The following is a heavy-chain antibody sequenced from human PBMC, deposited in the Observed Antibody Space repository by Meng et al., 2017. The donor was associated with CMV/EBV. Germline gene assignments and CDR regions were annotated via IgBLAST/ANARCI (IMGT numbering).Heavy chain of an antibody. J-gene: IGHJ6*02. CDR3: ARDLSRYSSGLGDYYYYYGMDV. Sequence: SETLSLTCAVSGGSISSSNWWSWVRQPPGKGLEWIGEIYHSGSTNYNPSLKSRVTISVDKSKNQFSLKLGSVTAADTAVYYCARDLSRYSSGLGDYYYYYGMDVWGQGTTVTVSS. V-gene: IGHV4-4*02. D-gene: IGHD6-19*01. CDR2: IYHSGST. CDR1: GGSISSSNW.